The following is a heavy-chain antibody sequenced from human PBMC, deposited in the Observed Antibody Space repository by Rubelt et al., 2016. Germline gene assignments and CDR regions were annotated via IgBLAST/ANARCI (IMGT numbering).Heavy chain of an antibody. V-gene: IGHV4-59*01. D-gene: IGHD3-22*01. CDR3: AYSSGYYDEYFQH. CDR2: VYYSGST. Sequence: QVQLQESGPGLVKPSETLSLTCTVSGYSISSYYWTWIRQPPGKGLEWIGYVYYSGSTNYNPSLKSRVTISGDTSTNQFSLKLSSVTAADTAVYYCAYSSGYYDEYFQHWGQGTLVTVSS. J-gene: IGHJ1*01. CDR1: GYSISSYY.